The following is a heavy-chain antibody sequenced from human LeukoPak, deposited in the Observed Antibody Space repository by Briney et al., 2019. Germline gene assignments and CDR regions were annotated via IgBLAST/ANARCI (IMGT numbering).Heavy chain of an antibody. D-gene: IGHD2-15*01. J-gene: IGHJ4*02. CDR2: INTNTGNP. CDR1: GYTFTSYD. CDR3: ARRVRTGYCSGGSCYQKSGFDY. Sequence: GASVKVSCKASGYTFTSYDINWVRQATGQGLEWMGWINTNTGNPTYAQGFTGRFVFSLDTSVSTAYLQISSLKAEDTAVYYCARRVRTGYCSGGSCYQKSGFDYWGQGTLVTVSS. V-gene: IGHV7-4-1*02.